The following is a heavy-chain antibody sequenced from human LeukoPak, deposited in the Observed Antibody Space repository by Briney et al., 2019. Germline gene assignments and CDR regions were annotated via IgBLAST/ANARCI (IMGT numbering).Heavy chain of an antibody. D-gene: IGHD1-26*01. CDR1: GDSTSSDRYY. CDR3: ARGRPYSGGYHLDY. J-gene: IGHJ4*02. CDR2: IYYSGST. V-gene: IGHV4-39*02. Sequence: SETLSLTCIVSGDSTSSDRYYGGWVRQPPGKGLEWIVNIYYSGSTYYNPSLKSRVTMSVDTSKNQFFLKLNSVTAADTAVYYCARGRPYSGGYHLDYWGQGTLVTVSA.